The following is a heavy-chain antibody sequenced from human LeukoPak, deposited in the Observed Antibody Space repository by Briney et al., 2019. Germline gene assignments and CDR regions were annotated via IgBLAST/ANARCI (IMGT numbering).Heavy chain of an antibody. J-gene: IGHJ4*02. V-gene: IGHV3-30-3*01. CDR3: ARVQWELLYPDY. D-gene: IGHD1-26*01. CDR2: ISYDESYR. CDR1: GFTFSSYA. Sequence: GGSLRLSCAASGFTFSSYAMHWVRQAPGKGLEWVALISYDESYRYYADSVKGRFTISRDNSKNTLYLQMNSLRADDTAVYYCARVQWELLYPDYWGQGTLVTISS.